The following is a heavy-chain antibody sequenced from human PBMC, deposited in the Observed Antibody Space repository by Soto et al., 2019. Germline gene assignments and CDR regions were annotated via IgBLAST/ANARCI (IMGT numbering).Heavy chain of an antibody. D-gene: IGHD4-17*01. Sequence: SETLSLTCTVSGGSISSGGYYWTWIRQHPGKGLEWIGYIYYSGSTYYNPSLKSRVTISVDTSKNQFSLKLSSVTAADTAVYYCARRYGGHFDYWAQGTLVTVSS. CDR1: GGSISSGGYY. V-gene: IGHV4-31*03. CDR3: ARRYGGHFDY. J-gene: IGHJ4*02. CDR2: IYYSGST.